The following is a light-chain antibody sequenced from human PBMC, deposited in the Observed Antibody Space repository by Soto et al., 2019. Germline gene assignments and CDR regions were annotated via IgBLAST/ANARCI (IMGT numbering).Light chain of an antibody. Sequence: EIVLTQSPATLSLSPGERATLSCRASQSVGIYLGWYQQRPGQAPRLLIYDASKRAAGITATFSGSGSGTDFTLTINSLVPEDFPVYYCQHRSTWPRAFGQGTRLEIK. V-gene: IGKV3-11*01. CDR1: QSVGIY. CDR2: DAS. CDR3: QHRSTWPRA. J-gene: IGKJ5*01.